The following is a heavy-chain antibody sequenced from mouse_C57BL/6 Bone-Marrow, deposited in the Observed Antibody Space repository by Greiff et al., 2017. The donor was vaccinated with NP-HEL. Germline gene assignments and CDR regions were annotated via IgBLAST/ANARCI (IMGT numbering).Heavy chain of an antibody. V-gene: IGHV3-1*01. Sequence: DVKLQESGPGMVKPSQSLSLTCTVTGYSITSGYDWHWIRHFPGNKLEWMGYISYSGSTNYNPSLKSRISITHDTSKNHFFLKLNSVTTEDTATYYCARGGDYYGSSYVYFDVWGTGTTVTVSS. CDR1: GYSITSGYD. D-gene: IGHD1-1*01. CDR3: ARGGDYYGSSYVYFDV. CDR2: ISYSGST. J-gene: IGHJ1*03.